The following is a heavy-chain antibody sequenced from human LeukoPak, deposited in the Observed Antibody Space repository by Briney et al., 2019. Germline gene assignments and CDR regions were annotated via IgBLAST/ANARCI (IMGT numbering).Heavy chain of an antibody. Sequence: GGSLRLSCAASGFTFSSHWMHWVRQAPGKGLVWVSRINSDGSSTYYADSVKGRFTISRDNSKNTLYLQMNRLRAEDTAVYYCAKHLYDSSGYYPPMDYWGQGTLVTVSS. J-gene: IGHJ4*02. CDR3: AKHLYDSSGYYPPMDY. CDR2: INSDGSST. D-gene: IGHD3-22*01. V-gene: IGHV3-74*01. CDR1: GFTFSSHW.